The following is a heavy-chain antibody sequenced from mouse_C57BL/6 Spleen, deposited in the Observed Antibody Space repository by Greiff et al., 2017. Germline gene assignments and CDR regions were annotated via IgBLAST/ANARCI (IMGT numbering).Heavy chain of an antibody. CDR3: ARGYGSSSFAY. D-gene: IGHD1-1*01. Sequence: EVKLVESGPELVKPGASVKMSCKASGYTFTDYNMHWVKQSHGKSLEWIGYINPNNGGTSYNQKFKGKATLTVNKSSSTAYMELRCLTSEFSAVYYCARGYGSSSFAYWGQGTLVTVSA. J-gene: IGHJ3*01. CDR1: GYTFTDYN. CDR2: INPNNGGT. V-gene: IGHV1-22*01.